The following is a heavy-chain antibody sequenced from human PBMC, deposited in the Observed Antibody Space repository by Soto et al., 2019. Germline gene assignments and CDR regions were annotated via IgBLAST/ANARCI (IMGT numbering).Heavy chain of an antibody. Sequence: QVQLVQSGTEVKKPGASVKVSCKASGYTFTSYDINWVRQATGQGPEWMGYMSPSSGNTGYAQNFQGRVTMTRDTSINTAYMELTSLTSEDTAVYYCSRGEWELRHWGKGSLVIVSS. CDR1: GYTFTSYD. J-gene: IGHJ4*02. V-gene: IGHV1-8*01. CDR3: SRGEWELRH. CDR2: MSPSSGNT. D-gene: IGHD1-26*01.